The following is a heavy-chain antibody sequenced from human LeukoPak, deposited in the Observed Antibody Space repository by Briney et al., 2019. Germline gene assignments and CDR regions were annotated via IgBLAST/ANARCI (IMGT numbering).Heavy chain of an antibody. CDR1: GYTFTSYG. CDR3: ARDRLERIAVAGTPDY. D-gene: IGHD6-19*01. J-gene: IGHJ4*02. CDR2: ISAYNGNT. Sequence: ASVKVSCKASGYTFTSYGISWVRQAPGQGLEWMGWISAYNGNTNYAQKLQGRVTMTTDTSTSTAYMELRSLRSDDTAVYYCARDRLERIAVAGTPDYWGQGTLVTVSS. V-gene: IGHV1-18*01.